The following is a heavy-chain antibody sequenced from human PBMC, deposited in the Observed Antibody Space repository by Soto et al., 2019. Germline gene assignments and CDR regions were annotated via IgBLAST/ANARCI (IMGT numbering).Heavy chain of an antibody. V-gene: IGHV3-30*02. D-gene: IGHD1-26*01. CDR2: IQYDGSVE. CDR1: GFTFNIYG. Sequence: GGSLRLSCAASGFTFNIYGMHWVRQAPGKGLEWVTFIQYDGSVEYYADSVKGRFTVSRDNSKNMVYLQMNSLRAEDTGIYYCARENSGTYPGTFDYWGQGTLVTVSS. CDR3: ARENSGTYPGTFDY. J-gene: IGHJ4*02.